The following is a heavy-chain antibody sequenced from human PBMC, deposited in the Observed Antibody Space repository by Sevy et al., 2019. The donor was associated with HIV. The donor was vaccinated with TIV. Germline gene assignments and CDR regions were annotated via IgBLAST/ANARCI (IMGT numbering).Heavy chain of an antibody. CDR3: TREASAAGTSFGLDV. D-gene: IGHD6-13*01. CDR1: GFNFNKHF. J-gene: IGHJ6*02. Sequence: GGSLRLSCVGSGFNFNKHFMVWVRQAPGRGLQWVSSISSRSGYIFYSDSVRGRFTISRDNAKNSLFLEMNNLGVEDTAVYYCTREASAAGTSFGLDVWGQGNTVTVSS. CDR2: ISSRSGYI. V-gene: IGHV3-21*01.